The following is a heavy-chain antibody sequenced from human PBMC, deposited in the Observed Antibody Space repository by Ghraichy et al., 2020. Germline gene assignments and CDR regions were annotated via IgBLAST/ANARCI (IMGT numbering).Heavy chain of an antibody. CDR2: IKQDGSEK. D-gene: IGHD7-27*01. CDR3: ARDLGLGSPSDY. V-gene: IGHV3-7*01. J-gene: IGHJ4*02. CDR1: GFTFRSYW. Sequence: GGSLRLSCAASGFTFRSYWMSWVRQAPGKGLEWVALIKQDGSEKYYVDSVRRRFTISRDNAKNSLFLQMNNLRAEDTGVYYCARDLGLGSPSDYWGQGTVVTVSS.